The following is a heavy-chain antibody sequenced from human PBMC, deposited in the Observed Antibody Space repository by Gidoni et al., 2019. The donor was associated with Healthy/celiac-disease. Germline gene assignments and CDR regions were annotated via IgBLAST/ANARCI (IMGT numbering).Heavy chain of an antibody. D-gene: IGHD3-10*01. J-gene: IGHJ5*02. V-gene: IGHV4-30-2*01. Sequence: QLQLQESGSGLVKPSQTLSPTCAVSGVSISSGGYSWSWIRQPPGKGLEWIGYIYHSGSTYYNPSLKSRVTISVDRSKNQFSLKLSSVTAADTAVYYCARLFREFNWFDPWGQGTLVTVSS. CDR2: IYHSGST. CDR3: ARLFREFNWFDP. CDR1: GVSISSGGYS.